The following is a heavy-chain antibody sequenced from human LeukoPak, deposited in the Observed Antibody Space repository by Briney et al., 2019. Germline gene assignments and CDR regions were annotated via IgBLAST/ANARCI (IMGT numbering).Heavy chain of an antibody. D-gene: IGHD1-26*01. CDR3: ARDGYSGSYYFAFDI. CDR1: GFTVSSNY. Sequence: GGSLRLSCAPSGFTVSSNYMSWVRQAPGKRLEWVSVIYSGGSTYYADSVKGRFTISRDHSKNTLYLQMNSLRAEDTAVYYCARDGYSGSYYFAFDIWGQGTMVTVSS. J-gene: IGHJ3*02. V-gene: IGHV3-53*01. CDR2: IYSGGST.